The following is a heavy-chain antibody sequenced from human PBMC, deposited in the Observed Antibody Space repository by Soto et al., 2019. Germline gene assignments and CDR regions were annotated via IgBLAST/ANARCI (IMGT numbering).Heavy chain of an antibody. CDR2: LSAGGTSA. Sequence: GGSLRLSCAASGFTFSSYAMSWVRQAPGKGPEWVSALSAGGTSAYYTVSVEGRFTISRDNSKNILYLQMNSLKADDTAVYYCARGTYGEYDFWGQGTLVTVSS. D-gene: IGHD4-17*01. V-gene: IGHV3-23*01. CDR3: ARGTYGEYDF. CDR1: GFTFSSYA. J-gene: IGHJ4*02.